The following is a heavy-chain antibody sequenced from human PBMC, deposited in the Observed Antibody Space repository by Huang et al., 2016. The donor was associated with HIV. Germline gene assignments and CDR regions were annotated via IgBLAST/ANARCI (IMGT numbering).Heavy chain of an antibody. Sequence: QVQLVQSGAEVKKPGSSMKVSCKASGGIFSNSAINWVRQAPGQGLEWMGGIIPGFGTPNCAQKCRGRVTITADEATGTAYMELSSLRSEDTAIYYCARGDYYDSSGLSPEGDAFDIWGQGTMVTVS. V-gene: IGHV1-69*01. CDR2: IIPGFGTP. J-gene: IGHJ3*02. CDR1: GGIFSNSA. CDR3: ARGDYYDSSGLSPEGDAFDI. D-gene: IGHD3-22*01.